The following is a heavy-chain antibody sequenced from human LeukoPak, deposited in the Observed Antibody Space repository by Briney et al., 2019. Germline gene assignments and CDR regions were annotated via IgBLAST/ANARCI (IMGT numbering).Heavy chain of an antibody. D-gene: IGHD2-15*01. J-gene: IGHJ5*02. CDR1: GGSISSTNW. Sequence: PSGTLSLTCGVSGGSISSTNWWSWVRQPPGQGLEWIGEISLRGLTNYNPSLKSRVTMSLDKSKNLLSLNLTSVTAADTAVYYCAREWSSWGQGTLVTVSS. CDR2: ISLRGLT. V-gene: IGHV4-4*02. CDR3: AREWSS.